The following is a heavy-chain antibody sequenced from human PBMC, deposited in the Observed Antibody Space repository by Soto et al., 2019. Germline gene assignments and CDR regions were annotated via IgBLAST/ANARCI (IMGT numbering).Heavy chain of an antibody. Sequence: QVQLVQSGAEVKKPGSSVKVSCKASGGTFSSCAMSWVRQAPGQGLEWMGGIIPIFGTANYAQKFQGRVTITADESTSTAYRELSSLRSEDTAVYYCARSGARPGDYYYGMDVWGQGTTVTVSS. CDR1: GGTFSSCA. V-gene: IGHV1-69*12. D-gene: IGHD3-10*01. CDR3: ARSGARPGDYYYGMDV. J-gene: IGHJ6*02. CDR2: IIPIFGTA.